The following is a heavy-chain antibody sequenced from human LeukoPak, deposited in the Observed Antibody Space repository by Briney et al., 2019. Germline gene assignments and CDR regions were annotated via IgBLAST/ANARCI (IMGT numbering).Heavy chain of an antibody. D-gene: IGHD3-22*01. CDR3: VKYYDSSGSYYFDY. CDR2: ISGCGAST. CDR1: GFTFSSYA. J-gene: IGHJ4*02. Sequence: GGSLRLSCAASGFTFSSYAMSWVRQAPGKGLEWVSTISGCGASTSYADSVKGRFTVSRDNSKNTLYLQMNSLRAEDTAVYYCVKYYDSSGSYYFDYWGQGTLVTVSS. V-gene: IGHV3-23*01.